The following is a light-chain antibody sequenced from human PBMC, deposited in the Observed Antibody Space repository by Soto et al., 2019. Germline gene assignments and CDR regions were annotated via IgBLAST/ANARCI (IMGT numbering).Light chain of an antibody. V-gene: IGKV3-20*01. Sequence: EVVLTQSPVTLSLSPGGRATLSCRASQSVSRRLAWYQQRPGQSPRLLISGASMRASGVPVRFIGIECGADFTLTKDCQESEAFAVYYSQQEGGPPIIFGLGTRLEIK. CDR1: QSVSRR. CDR3: QQEGGPPII. J-gene: IGKJ5*01. CDR2: GAS.